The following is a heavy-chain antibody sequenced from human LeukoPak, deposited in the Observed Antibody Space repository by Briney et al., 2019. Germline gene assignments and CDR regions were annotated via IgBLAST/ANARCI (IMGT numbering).Heavy chain of an antibody. CDR3: ARDLHPRYYLPDY. J-gene: IGHJ4*02. CDR1: AFAFSSNW. Sequence: GGSLRLSCVASAFAFSSNWMSWVRQAPGKGLEWVASIKEDGSETYYVDSVKGRFTISRDNAKNSLYLQMNSLRAEDTAVYYCARDLHPRYYLPDYWGQGTPVTVSS. CDR2: IKEDGSET. V-gene: IGHV3-7*04. D-gene: IGHD1-26*01.